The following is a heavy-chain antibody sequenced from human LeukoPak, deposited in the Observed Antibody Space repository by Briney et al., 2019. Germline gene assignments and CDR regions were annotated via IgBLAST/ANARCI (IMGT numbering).Heavy chain of an antibody. Sequence: PSETLSLTCAVYGGSFSGYYWSWLRQPPGKGLEWIGEINHSGSTNYNPSLKSRVTISVDTSKNQFSLKLSSVTAADTAVYYCARVPRYYYDSEDYWGQGTLVTVSP. J-gene: IGHJ4*02. CDR2: INHSGST. CDR3: ARVPRYYYDSEDY. V-gene: IGHV4-34*01. CDR1: GGSFSGYY. D-gene: IGHD3-22*01.